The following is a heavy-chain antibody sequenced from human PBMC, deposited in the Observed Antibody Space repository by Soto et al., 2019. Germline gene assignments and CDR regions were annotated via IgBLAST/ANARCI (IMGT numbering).Heavy chain of an antibody. CDR2: IRPDGSET. CDR1: GFTFTGFY. J-gene: IGHJ4*02. CDR3: AGWGGHDYNY. Sequence: EVQLVQSGGGLVQPGGSLRLSCVGSGFTFTGFYMNWVRQAPGKGLEWVANIRPDGSETNYVESVKGRFTTSRDNAKNSLFLQMNSLRADDTAVYYCAGWGGHDYNYWGQGILVTVSS. D-gene: IGHD4-4*01. V-gene: IGHV3-7*03.